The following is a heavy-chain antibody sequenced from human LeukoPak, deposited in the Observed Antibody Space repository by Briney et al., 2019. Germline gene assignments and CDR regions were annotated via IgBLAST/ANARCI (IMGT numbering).Heavy chain of an antibody. V-gene: IGHV4-59*08. CDR1: GGSISGNY. Sequence: PSETLSLTCSVSGGSISGNYWSWIRQPPGEGLEWIGYIHYSGSTDYNPSLKSRLTMSVDTSKNQFSLKLRSVTAADTAVYYCARHLDYYGSGSYEYWGQGTLVTVSS. CDR2: IHYSGST. J-gene: IGHJ4*02. D-gene: IGHD3-10*01. CDR3: ARHLDYYGSGSYEY.